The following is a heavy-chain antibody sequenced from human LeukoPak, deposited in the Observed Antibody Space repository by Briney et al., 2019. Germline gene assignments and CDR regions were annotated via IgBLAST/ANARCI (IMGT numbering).Heavy chain of an antibody. J-gene: IGHJ4*02. CDR1: GYTFTGYY. CDR3: ARGGGDYYYDSSGYYNLYY. Sequence: ASVKVSCKASGYTFTGYYMHWVRQAPGQGLEWMGWINPNSGGTNYAQKFQGRVTMTRDTSISTAYMELSRLTSDDTAVYYCARGGGDYYYDSSGYYNLYYWGQGTLVTVSS. CDR2: INPNSGGT. D-gene: IGHD3-22*01. V-gene: IGHV1-2*02.